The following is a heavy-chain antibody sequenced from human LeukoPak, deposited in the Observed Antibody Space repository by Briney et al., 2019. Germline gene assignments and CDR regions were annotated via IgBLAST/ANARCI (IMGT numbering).Heavy chain of an antibody. V-gene: IGHV3-30*04. D-gene: IGHD2-2*01. CDR1: GFTFSSYA. Sequence: GGSLRLSCAASGFTFSSYAMHWVRQAPGKGLEWVAVITYDGSNKYYADSVKGRITISRDNSKNTLYLQMNSLRAEDTAVYYCARDLIVVTTQFDPWGQGTLVTVSS. J-gene: IGHJ5*02. CDR2: ITYDGSNK. CDR3: ARDLIVVTTQFDP.